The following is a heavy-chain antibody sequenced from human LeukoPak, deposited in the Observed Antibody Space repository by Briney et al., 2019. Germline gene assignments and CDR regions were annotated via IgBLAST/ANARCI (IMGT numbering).Heavy chain of an antibody. Sequence: GESLKISCKGSGYSFTSYWIGWVRQMPGKGLEWMGIIYPGDSDTRYSPSSQGQVTISADKSISTAYLQWSSLKASDTAMYYCARHGAARGGTVPFDYWGQGTLVTVSS. CDR3: ARHGAARGGTVPFDY. CDR1: GYSFTSYW. J-gene: IGHJ4*02. V-gene: IGHV5-51*01. CDR2: IYPGDSDT. D-gene: IGHD6-6*01.